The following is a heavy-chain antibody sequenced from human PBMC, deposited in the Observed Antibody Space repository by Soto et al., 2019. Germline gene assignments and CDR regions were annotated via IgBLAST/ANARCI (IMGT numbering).Heavy chain of an antibody. Sequence: SETLSLTCAVYGGSFSGYYWSWIRQPPGKGLEWIGEINHSGSTNYNPSLKSRVTISVDTSKNQFSLKLSSVTAADTAVYYCARGGYYDSSGQRAHPFDYWGQGTLVTVSS. CDR3: ARGGYYDSSGQRAHPFDY. CDR2: INHSGST. CDR1: GGSFSGYY. V-gene: IGHV4-34*01. D-gene: IGHD3-22*01. J-gene: IGHJ4*02.